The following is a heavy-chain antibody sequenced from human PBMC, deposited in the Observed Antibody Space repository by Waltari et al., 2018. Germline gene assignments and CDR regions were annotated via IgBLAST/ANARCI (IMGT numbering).Heavy chain of an antibody. J-gene: IGHJ5*02. D-gene: IGHD5-18*01. CDR2: IGGSGDST. CDR1: GFTLSRYD. CDR3: VVRGYTYGLNWLDP. V-gene: IGHV3-23*01. Sequence: EVQLLESGGGLVQPGGSLRLSCAASGFTLSRYDLCWVRQAPGKGLEWVSAIGGSGDSTEYVESVKGRLIISRDNSKNAVYLQMNSLGAEDTALYYCVVRGYTYGLNWLDPWGQGTLVTVSS.